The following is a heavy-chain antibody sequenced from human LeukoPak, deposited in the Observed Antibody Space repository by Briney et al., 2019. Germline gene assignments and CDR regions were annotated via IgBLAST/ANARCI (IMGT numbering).Heavy chain of an antibody. D-gene: IGHD5-12*01. J-gene: IGHJ5*02. CDR3: AGRGGYSGYGGHGIGWFDP. Sequence: PSETLSLTCTVSGGSISSSSYYWGWIRQPPGKGLEWIGSIYYSGSTYYNPSLKSRVTISVDTSKNQFSLKLSSVTAADTAVYYCAGRGGYSGYGGHGIGWFDPWGQGTLVTVSS. CDR2: IYYSGST. V-gene: IGHV4-39*01. CDR1: GGSISSSSYY.